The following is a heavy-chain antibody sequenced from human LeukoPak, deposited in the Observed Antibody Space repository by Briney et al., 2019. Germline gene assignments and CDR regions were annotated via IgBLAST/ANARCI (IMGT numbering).Heavy chain of an antibody. CDR3: ARETATNAFDI. J-gene: IGHJ3*02. D-gene: IGHD5-18*01. CDR2: IYYSGST. V-gene: IGHV4-59*01. CDR1: GGSISSYY. Sequence: SETLSLTCTVSGGSISSYYWSWIRQPPGKGLKWIGYIYYSGSTNYNPSLKSRVTISVDTSKNQFSLKLSSVTAADTAVYYCARETATNAFDIWGQGAMVTVSS.